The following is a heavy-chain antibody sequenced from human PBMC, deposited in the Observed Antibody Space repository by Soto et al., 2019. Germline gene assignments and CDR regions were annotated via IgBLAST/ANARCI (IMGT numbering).Heavy chain of an antibody. V-gene: IGHV1-18*04. CDR1: GYTFTSYG. CDR3: ARVAGVVRGSYYYGMDV. Sequence: ASVKVSWKASGYTFTSYGISWVRQAPGQGLEWMGWISAYNGNTNYAQKLQGRVTMTTDTSTSTAYMELRSLRSDDTAVYYCARVAGVVRGSYYYGMDVWGQGTTVTVSS. J-gene: IGHJ6*02. D-gene: IGHD2-2*01. CDR2: ISAYNGNT.